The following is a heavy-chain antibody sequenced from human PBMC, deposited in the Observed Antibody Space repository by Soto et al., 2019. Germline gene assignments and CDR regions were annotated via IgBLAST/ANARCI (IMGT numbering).Heavy chain of an antibody. V-gene: IGHV4-31*03. D-gene: IGHD6-6*01. CDR2: ISHSGTT. J-gene: IGHJ6*02. CDR3: ARSRPARYFYYYGLDV. CDR1: GDSTTSGPYT. Sequence: QVLLQQSGPGLVRPSQTLSLTCNVSGDSTTSGPYTWSWIRQRPGQGLESIGYISHSGTTDYNPSLKSRVTISLDTSKNLFSLSVTSVTAADTAVYYCARSRPARYFYYYGLDVWGQGTTVTVSS.